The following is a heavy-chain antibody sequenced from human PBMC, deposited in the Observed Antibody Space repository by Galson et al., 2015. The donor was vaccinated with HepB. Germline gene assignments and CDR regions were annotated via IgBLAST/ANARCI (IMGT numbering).Heavy chain of an antibody. D-gene: IGHD3-10*01. CDR1: GYTFTSYG. CDR2: ISGNNGNT. V-gene: IGHV1-18*04. CDR3: VKDSLRTFGESEFEY. J-gene: IGHJ4*02. Sequence: QSGAEVKKPGASVKVSCKASGYTFTSYGVTWVRQAPGQGLEWLGWISGNNGNTNYAQKFQGRVTMTTDTSTSTAYMELRSLRSDDTAVYYCVKDSLRTFGESEFEYWGQGTLVTVSS.